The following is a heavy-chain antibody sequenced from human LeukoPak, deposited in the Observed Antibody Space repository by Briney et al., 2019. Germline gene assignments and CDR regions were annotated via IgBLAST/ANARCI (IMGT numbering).Heavy chain of an antibody. V-gene: IGHV4-31*03. Sequence: PSATLSLTRSVSGGSISSGGYYSSWIRQHPGKGLEWIGYIYYSGSTYYNPSLKSRVTISVDTSRNQFYLKLSSVTAADTALYCCARSEETFSYGSGNYYSFDSWGQGTLVTVSS. D-gene: IGHD3-10*01. J-gene: IGHJ4*02. CDR2: IYYSGST. CDR1: GGSISSGGYY. CDR3: ARSEETFSYGSGNYYSFDS.